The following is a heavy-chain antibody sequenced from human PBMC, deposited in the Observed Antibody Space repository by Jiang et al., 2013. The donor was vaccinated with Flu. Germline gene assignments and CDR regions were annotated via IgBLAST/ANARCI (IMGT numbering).Heavy chain of an antibody. CDR3: ARAQWPTSYWYFDL. J-gene: IGHJ2*01. V-gene: IGHV5-51*01. D-gene: IGHD6-19*01. CDR2: IYPHDSAT. CDR1: GYSFTSYW. Sequence: SCKGSGYSFTSYWIGWVRQMPGKGLEWMGIIYPHDSATRYSPSFQGQVTISADKSITTAYLQWSSLKASDSAMYYCARAQWPTSYWYFDLWGRGTLVTVSS.